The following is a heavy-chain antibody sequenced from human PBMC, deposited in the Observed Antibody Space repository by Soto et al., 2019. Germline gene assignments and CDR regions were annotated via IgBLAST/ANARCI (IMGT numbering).Heavy chain of an antibody. V-gene: IGHV1-69*06. CDR3: ARGDDFDYYYGADV. D-gene: IGHD3-16*01. CDR2: IVPMFGTS. J-gene: IGHJ6*02. Sequence: QVQLVQSGAEVKKPGSSVKVSCKASGGTFSNHAISWVRQAPGQGLEWMGGIVPMFGTSNYAQKFQGRVTTTADKSTNTAYMELSSLTSEDTAVYYCARGDDFDYYYGADVWGQGTTVTVSS. CDR1: GGTFSNHA.